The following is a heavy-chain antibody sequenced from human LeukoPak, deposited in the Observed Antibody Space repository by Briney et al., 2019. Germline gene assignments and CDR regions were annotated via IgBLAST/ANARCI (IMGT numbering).Heavy chain of an antibody. CDR2: IIPILGIA. D-gene: IGHD5-12*01. CDR1: VGTFINYA. J-gene: IGHJ4*02. Sequence: ASVTVSCKSSVGTFINYAISWVRQAPGQGLEWMGSIIPILGIANYAQKFQGRVTIAADKSTSTAYMELSSLRSEDTAVYYCARDGGDPKYSGYEKADYGGQGTLVTVS. CDR3: ARDGGDPKYSGYEKADY. V-gene: IGHV1-69*04.